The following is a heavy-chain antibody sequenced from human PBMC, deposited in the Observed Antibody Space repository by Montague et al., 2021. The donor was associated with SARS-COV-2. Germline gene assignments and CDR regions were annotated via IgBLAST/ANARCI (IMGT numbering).Heavy chain of an antibody. CDR3: ARAPIYRSSWYAYFDY. V-gene: IGHV4-59*01. CDR1: GDSMTNYY. J-gene: IGHJ4*02. D-gene: IGHD6-13*01. CDR2: INYSGST. Sequence: SETLSLTCTVSGDSMTNYYWSWIRQPPGKGLEWIGYINYSGSTHYNPSLQSRVTLSKDTSKNQFSLRLTFVTAADTAMYFCARAPIYRSSWYAYFDYWGQGTLVTVSS.